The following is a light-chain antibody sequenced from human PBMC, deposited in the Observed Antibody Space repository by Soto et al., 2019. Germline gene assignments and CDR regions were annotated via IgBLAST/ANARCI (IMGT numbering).Light chain of an antibody. V-gene: IGKV1-5*03. CDR1: QSVSTW. CDR3: QQHNTYPAT. J-gene: IGKJ1*01. CDR2: MAS. Sequence: DIQMTQSPSTLSASVGDTVTITCRASQSVSTWLAWYQQKPGKAPKLLIYMASTLESGVPSRFSGSASGTEFTLTISSLQPDDFETYYCQQHNTYPATFGQGTKVEIK.